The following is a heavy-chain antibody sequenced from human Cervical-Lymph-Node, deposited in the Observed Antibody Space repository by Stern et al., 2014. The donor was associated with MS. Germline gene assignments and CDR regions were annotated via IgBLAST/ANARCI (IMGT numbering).Heavy chain of an antibody. Sequence: QVQLQESGPGLVKPSQTLSVTCTVSGDSIRSGAYHWTWIRQHPGKGLEWIGNIYHSGVTSYTPSLQSRIIISIDTSKNQFSLNLNSVTAADTAVYYCARALGPMNHYYYYKMDVWGQGTTVTVS. V-gene: IGHV4-31*03. CDR3: ARALGPMNHYYYYKMDV. CDR2: IYHSGVT. J-gene: IGHJ6*02. D-gene: IGHD1-14*01. CDR1: GDSIRSGAYH.